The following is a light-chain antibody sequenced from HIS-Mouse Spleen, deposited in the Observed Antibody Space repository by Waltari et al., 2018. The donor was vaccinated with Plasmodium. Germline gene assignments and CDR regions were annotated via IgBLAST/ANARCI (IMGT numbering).Light chain of an antibody. CDR1: QSVSSSY. J-gene: IGKJ2*01. V-gene: IGKV3-20*01. CDR3: QPYGSSPYT. Sequence: ESVFTQSPGTRSLSPGERATLSCRASQSVSSSYLAWYQQKPGQAPRLLIYGASSRATGLPDRFSGSGSGTDFTLTISRLEPEDFAVYYCQPYGSSPYTFGQGTRLEIK. CDR2: GAS.